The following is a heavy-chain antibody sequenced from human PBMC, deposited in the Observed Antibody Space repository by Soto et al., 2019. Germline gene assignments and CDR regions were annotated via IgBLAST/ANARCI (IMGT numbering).Heavy chain of an antibody. D-gene: IGHD1-26*01. J-gene: IGHJ4*02. V-gene: IGHV3-23*01. CDR3: ARRGSGSYYDY. Sequence: EVQLLESGGGLVQPGGSLRLSCAASGLTFSSYAMRWVRPAPGKGLEWVSAISGSGGSTYYADSVKGRFTISRDNSKNTLYLQMNSLRAEDTAVYYCARRGSGSYYDYWGQGTLVTVSS. CDR2: ISGSGGST. CDR1: GLTFSSYA.